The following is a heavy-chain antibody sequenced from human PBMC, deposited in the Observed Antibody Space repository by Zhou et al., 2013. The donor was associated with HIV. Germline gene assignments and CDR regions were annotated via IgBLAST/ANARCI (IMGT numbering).Heavy chain of an antibody. Sequence: QVQLVQSGAEVKKPGSSVKVSCKTSGGTFSTYAISWVRQAPGQGLEWMGGIIPIFGTANYAQKFQGRVTITTDESTSTAYMELSSLRSEDTAVYYCARGRGIVGATLGSNFDYWGQGTLVTVSS. D-gene: IGHD1-26*01. CDR2: IIPIFGTA. CDR1: GGTFSTYA. CDR3: ARGRGIVGATLGSNFDY. V-gene: IGHV1-69*05. J-gene: IGHJ4*01.